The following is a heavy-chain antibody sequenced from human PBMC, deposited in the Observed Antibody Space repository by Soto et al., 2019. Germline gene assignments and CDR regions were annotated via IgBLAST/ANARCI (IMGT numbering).Heavy chain of an antibody. Sequence: SETLSLTCTVPGGSMSSNYWSWIRQSPAKGLEWIGFVYYGGTNYNPSFESRVTMSVDTPKKQFSLELSDVTAADTAVYYCVSYRGAFYFDHRGQGTLVTVSS. CDR3: VSYRGAFYFDH. V-gene: IGHV4-59*01. J-gene: IGHJ4*02. CDR1: GGSMSSNY. D-gene: IGHD4-4*01. CDR2: VYYGGT.